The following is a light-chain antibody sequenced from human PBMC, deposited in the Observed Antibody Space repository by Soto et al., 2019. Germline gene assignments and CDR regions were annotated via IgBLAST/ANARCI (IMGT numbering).Light chain of an antibody. J-gene: IGLJ2*01. CDR3: SSYTSSSTLMV. CDR1: SIGVGGYNC. Sequence: QSVLTQPASVSGSPGQSITISCTGTSIGVGGYNCVYWYQQHPGKAPKLMIYDVSNRPSGVSNRFSGSKSGNTASLTISGLQAEDEADYYCSSYTSSSTLMVFGGGTKLTVL. V-gene: IGLV2-14*01. CDR2: DVS.